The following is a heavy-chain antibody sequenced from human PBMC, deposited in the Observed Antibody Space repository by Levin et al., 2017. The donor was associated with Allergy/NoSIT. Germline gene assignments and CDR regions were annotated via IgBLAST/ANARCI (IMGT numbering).Heavy chain of an antibody. CDR3: VRVKSVPGTRWFDP. Sequence: RASVKVSCKASGYTFTGHYMHWVRQAPGQGLEWMGWINPNSGDTNYAQKFQGRVTMTRDTSINTAYMELSRLRSDDTAVYYCVRVKSVPGTRWFDPWGQGTLVTVSS. D-gene: IGHD6-19*01. V-gene: IGHV1-2*02. CDR2: INPNSGDT. J-gene: IGHJ5*02. CDR1: GYTFTGHY.